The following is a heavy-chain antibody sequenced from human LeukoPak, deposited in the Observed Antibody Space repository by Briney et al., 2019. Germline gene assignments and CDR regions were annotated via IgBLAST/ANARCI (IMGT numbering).Heavy chain of an antibody. V-gene: IGHV5-51*01. D-gene: IGHD2-2*01. CDR3: ARLSSTSRGVPDAKDWFDP. Sequence: GESLKISCEASGYSFINYWIGWVRQMPGKGLEWMGTIYPGDSDIRYGPSFHGQVSISADKSTSTAYVQWSSLKASDTAIYYCARLSSTSRGVPDAKDWFDPWGQGTLVTVSS. CDR2: IYPGDSDI. J-gene: IGHJ5*02. CDR1: GYSFINYW.